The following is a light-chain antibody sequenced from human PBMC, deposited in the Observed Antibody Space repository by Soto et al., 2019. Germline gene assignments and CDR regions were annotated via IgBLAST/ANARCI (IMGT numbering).Light chain of an antibody. CDR1: SSDVGSYNL. J-gene: IGLJ2*01. Sequence: QSALTQPASVSGSPGQSITISCTGTSSDVGSYNLVSWYQQHPGKAPKLMIYEGSKRPSGVSNRFSGSKSGNTASLTISGLKAEDDADYYCCSYAGSSTDVVFGGGTKLTVL. V-gene: IGLV2-23*01. CDR2: EGS. CDR3: CSYAGSSTDVV.